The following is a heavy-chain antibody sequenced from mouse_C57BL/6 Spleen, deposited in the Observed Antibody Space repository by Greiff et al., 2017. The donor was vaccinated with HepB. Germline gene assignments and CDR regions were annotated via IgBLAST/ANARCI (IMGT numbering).Heavy chain of an antibody. CDR1: GYTFTSYW. J-gene: IGHJ3*01. D-gene: IGHD2-4*01. Sequence: VQLQQPGTELVKPGASVKLSCKASGYTFTSYWMHWVKQRPGQGLEWNGNINPSNGGNNYNEKFKSKATLTVDKSSSTAYMQLSSLTSEDSAVYYCARSVVSFYYDLFAYWGQGTLVTVSA. CDR2: INPSNGGN. CDR3: ARSVVSFYYDLFAY. V-gene: IGHV1-53*01.